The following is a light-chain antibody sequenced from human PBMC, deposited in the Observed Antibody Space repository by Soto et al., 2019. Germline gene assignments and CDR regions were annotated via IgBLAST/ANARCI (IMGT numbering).Light chain of an antibody. CDR2: GNR. Sequence: QSALTQPPSASGTPGQRVSISCTGNSSNLGAGYDVHWYQQLPGAAPKLVIFGNRNRPSGVPERFSGSKSGTSASLAITGLQAEDEADYYCQAYDYSLTASVFGGGTKLTVL. V-gene: IGLV1-40*01. CDR3: QAYDYSLTASV. J-gene: IGLJ3*02. CDR1: SSNLGAGYD.